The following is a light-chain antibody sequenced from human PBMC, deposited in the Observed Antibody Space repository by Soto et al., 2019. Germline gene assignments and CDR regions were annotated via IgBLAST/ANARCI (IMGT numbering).Light chain of an antibody. V-gene: IGKV3-11*01. J-gene: IGKJ5*01. Sequence: EFVLTHSPSTLSLSPVERATLSFMAGQSIRTSLAWYQQKSGQAPRLVIFDASNRANGVPARFGGSGSGTDFTLTINSLEPEDFAVYYCQQRSNWPPAITFGQGTRLEIK. CDR2: DAS. CDR3: QQRSNWPPAIT. CDR1: QSIRTS.